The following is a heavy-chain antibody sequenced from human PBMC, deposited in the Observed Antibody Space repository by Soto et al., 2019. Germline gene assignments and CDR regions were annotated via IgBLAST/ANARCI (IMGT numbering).Heavy chain of an antibody. Sequence: QVQLVESGGGVVQPGRSLRLSCAASGFTFSTHAMHWVRQAPGKGLECVAIVSFDGSNKYYADSVKGRFTISRDNYKNTLYLQMSGLTPEDTAVYSCARDQTGITTTGGGRIDHWGQGTLVTVSS. CDR1: GFTFSTHA. V-gene: IGHV3-30-3*01. CDR3: ARDQTGITTTGGGRIDH. D-gene: IGHD1-20*01. CDR2: VSFDGSNK. J-gene: IGHJ4*02.